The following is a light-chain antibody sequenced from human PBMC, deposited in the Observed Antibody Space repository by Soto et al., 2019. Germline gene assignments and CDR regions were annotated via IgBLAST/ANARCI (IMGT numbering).Light chain of an antibody. CDR3: QQYGSSSPLT. CDR1: QSISSW. V-gene: IGKV1-5*03. CDR2: KAS. J-gene: IGKJ1*01. Sequence: DIQMTQSPSTLSASVGDRVTITCRASQSISSWLAWYQQKPGRAPKLLIYKASRLETGVPARFSGSGSGTEFTLIISSLQPDDFARYYCQQYGSSSPLTFGQGTKVEIK.